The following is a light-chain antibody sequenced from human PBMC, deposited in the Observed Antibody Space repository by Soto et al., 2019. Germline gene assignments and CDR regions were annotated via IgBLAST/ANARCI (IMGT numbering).Light chain of an antibody. CDR2: DDN. J-gene: IGLJ1*01. CDR3: GSWDSSMSVYV. Sequence: QSVLTQPPSVSAAPGQKVTISCSGSSSNIGGNSVSWYQQLPGTAPKLLIYDDNKRPSGIPDRFSGSKSGTSATLGITGFQTGDEADYYRGSWDSSMSVYVFVTGSKV. V-gene: IGLV1-51*01. CDR1: SSNIGGNS.